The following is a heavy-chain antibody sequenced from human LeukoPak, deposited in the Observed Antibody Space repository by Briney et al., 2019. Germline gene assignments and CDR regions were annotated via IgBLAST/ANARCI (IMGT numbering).Heavy chain of an antibody. CDR3: AKGDVCVYGWGSLGWGPYFDY. D-gene: IGHD3-10*01. V-gene: IGHV3-30*18. CDR2: ISNDGSNK. J-gene: IGHJ4*02. CDR1: GFTSSSYG. Sequence: PGGSLRLSCAASGFTSSSYGMTWVRQAPGKGLEWVAIISNDGSNKYYADSVKGRFTISIDNSKNTLYLQMNSLRAEDTATYYCAKGDVCVYGWGSLGWGPYFDYWGQGTLLTVSS.